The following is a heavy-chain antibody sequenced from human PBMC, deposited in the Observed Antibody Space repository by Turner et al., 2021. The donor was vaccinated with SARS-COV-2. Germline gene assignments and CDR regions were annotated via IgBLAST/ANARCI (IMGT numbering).Heavy chain of an antibody. J-gene: IGHJ6*02. CDR3: ATGGWALRFFGWLYGMDV. Sequence: VQLVQSGAEVKKPGASVKVPCKVSGYPLTELSMHWVRQAPGKGLEWMGGFDPEDGEKIYAQKFQDRVAMTEDTSTDTAYMELSSLRSEDTAVYYCATGGWALRFFGWLYGMDVWGQGTTVTVSS. CDR1: GYPLTELS. V-gene: IGHV1-24*01. D-gene: IGHD3-9*01. CDR2: FDPEDGEK.